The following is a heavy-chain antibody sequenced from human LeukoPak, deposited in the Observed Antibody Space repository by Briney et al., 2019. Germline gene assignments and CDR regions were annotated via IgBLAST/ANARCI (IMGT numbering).Heavy chain of an antibody. J-gene: IGHJ4*02. V-gene: IGHV4-59*08. D-gene: IGHD6-19*01. CDR1: GGSISSYY. CDR2: IYYSGST. Sequence: SETLSLTCTVSGGSISSYYWSWIRQPPGKRLEWIGYIYYSGSTNYNPSLKSRVTISVDTSKNQFSLKLSSVTAADTAVYYCARASQIAVIDYWGQGTLVTVSS. CDR3: ARASQIAVIDY.